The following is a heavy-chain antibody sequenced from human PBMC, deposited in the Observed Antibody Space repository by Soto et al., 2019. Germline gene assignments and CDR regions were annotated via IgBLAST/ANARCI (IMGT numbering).Heavy chain of an antibody. V-gene: IGHV1-3*01. CDR1: GYTFTSYA. CDR2: INAGNGKT. Sequence: ASVKVSCKASGYTFTSYAMHWVRQAPGQRLEWMGWINAGNGKTKYSQKFQGRVTITRDESTSTAYMELSSLRSEDTAVYYCARDSAAGPNWLDPWGQGTLVTVSS. CDR3: ARDSAAGPNWLDP. J-gene: IGHJ5*02. D-gene: IGHD6-13*01.